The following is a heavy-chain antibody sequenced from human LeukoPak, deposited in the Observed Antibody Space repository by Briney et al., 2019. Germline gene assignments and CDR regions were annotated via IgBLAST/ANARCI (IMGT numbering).Heavy chain of an antibody. CDR3: ARDFSSGSYYGDYYFDY. V-gene: IGHV3-30*03. CDR2: MSYDGTNK. CDR1: GFTFSSYG. Sequence: GGSLRLSCAASGFTFSSYGMHWVRQAPGKGLEWVAVMSYDGTNKYYADSVKGRFTISRDNAKNSLYLQMNSLRVEDTAMYYCARDFSSGSYYGDYYFDYWGQGTLVTVSS. J-gene: IGHJ4*02. D-gene: IGHD1-26*01.